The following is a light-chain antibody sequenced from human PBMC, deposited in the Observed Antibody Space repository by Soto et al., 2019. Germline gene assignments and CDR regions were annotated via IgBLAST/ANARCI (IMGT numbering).Light chain of an antibody. CDR3: QQFSSYPLT. V-gene: IGKV3-20*01. J-gene: IGKJ4*01. Sequence: EFVLTQSPGTLSLSPGERATLSCRASQTVRNHYLAWYQQKPGQAPRLLIYDASSRATGIPDRFSGGGSGTDFTLTISRLEPEDFAVYYCQQFSSYPLTFGGGTKVEIK. CDR1: QTVRNHY. CDR2: DAS.